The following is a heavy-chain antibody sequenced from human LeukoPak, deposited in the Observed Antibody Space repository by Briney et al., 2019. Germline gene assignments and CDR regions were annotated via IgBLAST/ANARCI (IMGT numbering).Heavy chain of an antibody. Sequence: RASVKVSCKASGYTFTSYYMHWVRQAPGQRLEWMGWIHVASGNTKYSQNFQGRVTITRDTSASTVYMELSSLRSEDTAVYYCARITSGYDWEAFDIWGQGTMVTVSS. V-gene: IGHV1-3*01. CDR1: GYTFTSYY. CDR3: ARITSGYDWEAFDI. J-gene: IGHJ3*02. D-gene: IGHD5-12*01. CDR2: IHVASGNT.